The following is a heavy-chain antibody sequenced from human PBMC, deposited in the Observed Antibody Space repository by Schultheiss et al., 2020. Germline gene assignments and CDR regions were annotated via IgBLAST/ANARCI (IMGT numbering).Heavy chain of an antibody. CDR1: GFTFSSYA. D-gene: IGHD3-3*01. CDR2: ISGSGGST. Sequence: GESLKISCAASGFTFSSYAMSWVRQAPGKGLEWVSAISGSGGSTYYADSVKGRFTISRDNAKNSLYLQMNSLRAEDTAVYYCARGGVYDFWSGYLNPHNYFDYWGQGTLVTVSS. V-gene: IGHV3-23*01. J-gene: IGHJ4*02. CDR3: ARGGVYDFWSGYLNPHNYFDY.